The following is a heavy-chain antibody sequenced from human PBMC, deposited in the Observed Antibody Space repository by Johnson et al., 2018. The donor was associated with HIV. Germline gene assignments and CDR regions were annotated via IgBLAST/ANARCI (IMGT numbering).Heavy chain of an antibody. CDR2: TSYDGSNK. D-gene: IGHD5/OR15-5a*01. J-gene: IGHJ3*02. Sequence: QVQLVESGGGVVQPGRSLRLSCAASGFTFSSYAMHWVRQAPGKGLEWVALTSYDGSNKYYADSVKGRFSIYRDTSTNSLYLQMNSQRAEDTALNYCSRRRLVYNAFDTWRQGTMVIVAS. CDR1: GFTFSSYA. CDR3: SRRRLVYNAFDT. V-gene: IGHV3-30*04.